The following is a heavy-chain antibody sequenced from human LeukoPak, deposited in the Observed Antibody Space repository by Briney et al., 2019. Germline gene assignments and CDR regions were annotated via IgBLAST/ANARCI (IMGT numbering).Heavy chain of an antibody. CDR3: ARSITGTTPGAFDI. CDR2: ISAYNGNT. V-gene: IGHV1-18*01. Sequence: GASVKVSCKASGYTFVSYGISWVRQAPGQGLEWMGWISAYNGNTNYAQKLQGRVTMTTDTSTSTAYMELRSLRSDDTAVYYCARSITGTTPGAFDIWGQGTMVTLSS. CDR1: GYTFVSYG. D-gene: IGHD1-7*01. J-gene: IGHJ3*02.